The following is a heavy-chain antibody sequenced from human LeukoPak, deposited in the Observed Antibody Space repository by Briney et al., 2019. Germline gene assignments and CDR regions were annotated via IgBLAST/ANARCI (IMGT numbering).Heavy chain of an antibody. CDR2: TNLHGTAV. D-gene: IGHD3-16*01. CDR3: ASAYTYVRLGDH. Sequence: GGSLRLSCEVSGLSFSNYWMHWVRQAPGKGLVWVARTNLHGTAVDYADSVKGRFIISRDNAKNTLFLQMNSLRVEDTAVYYCASAYTYVRLGDHWGQGTLVTVSS. CDR1: GLSFSNYW. V-gene: IGHV3-74*01. J-gene: IGHJ4*02.